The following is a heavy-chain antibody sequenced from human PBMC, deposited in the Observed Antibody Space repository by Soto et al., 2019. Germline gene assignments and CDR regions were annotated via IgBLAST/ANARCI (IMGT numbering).Heavy chain of an antibody. J-gene: IGHJ4*02. Sequence: PGGSLRIGCAASGFMVSDYAMTWARQAPGKELEWASGLLRPGRSTYYADSVKGRFTISGDTSANTVYLQMDSLRAEDTAVYYCAKEAIAKVGIRLMDSRGQGTVVTVSS. CDR2: LLRPGRST. CDR1: GFMVSDYA. V-gene: IGHV3-23*01. CDR3: AKEAIAKVGIRLMDS. D-gene: IGHD3-16*01.